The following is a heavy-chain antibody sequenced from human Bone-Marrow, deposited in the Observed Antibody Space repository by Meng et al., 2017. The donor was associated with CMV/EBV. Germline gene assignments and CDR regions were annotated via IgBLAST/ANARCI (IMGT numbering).Heavy chain of an antibody. V-gene: IGHV1-8*01. CDR1: GYTFTSYD. CDR3: ARDPRLHDSGSYEGPSNYFDY. D-gene: IGHD1-26*01. CDR2: MNPNSGNT. J-gene: IGHJ4*02. Sequence: ASVKVSCKASGYTFTSYDINWVRQATGQGLEWMGWMNPNSGNTGYAQKFQGRVTMTRDTSTSTVYMELSSLRSEDTAVYYCARDPRLHDSGSYEGPSNYFDYWGQGTLVTVSS.